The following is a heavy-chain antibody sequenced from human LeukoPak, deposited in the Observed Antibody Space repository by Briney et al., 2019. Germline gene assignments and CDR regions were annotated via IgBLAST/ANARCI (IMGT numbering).Heavy chain of an antibody. Sequence: AGGSLRLSCAASGFTFSSYAMSWVRKAPGKGLEWVSFIYSDNTHYSDSVKGRFTISRDNSKNTLYLQMNSLRAEDTAVYYCARRAGAYSHPYDYWGQGTLVTVSS. CDR1: GFTFSSYA. D-gene: IGHD4/OR15-4a*01. V-gene: IGHV3-53*01. J-gene: IGHJ4*02. CDR2: IYSDNT. CDR3: ARRAGAYSHPYDY.